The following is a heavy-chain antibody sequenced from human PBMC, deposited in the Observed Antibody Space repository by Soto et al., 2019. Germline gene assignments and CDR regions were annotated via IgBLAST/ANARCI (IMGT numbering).Heavy chain of an antibody. D-gene: IGHD5-18*01. V-gene: IGHV3-7*03. J-gene: IGHJ4*02. CDR1: GFTFSHYW. CDR2: IEQSGSEK. CDR3: ARLSPSGYSYGSIFDF. Sequence: GGSLRLSCAASGFTFSHYWMSWVRQAPGKGLEWVANIEQSGSEKYYVDSVKGRFTISRDNAKNSHYLQMNSLRAEDTAVYYCARLSPSGYSYGSIFDFWGQGTLVTVSS.